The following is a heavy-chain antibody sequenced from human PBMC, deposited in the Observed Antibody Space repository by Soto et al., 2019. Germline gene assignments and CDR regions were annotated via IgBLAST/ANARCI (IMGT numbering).Heavy chain of an antibody. Sequence: EVQLVESGGGLVPPGGSMRLSCAASGFTVSSNYMNWVRQAPGKGLEWVSIIYRGGSTYYADSVKGRFTISRDNSKNTLYLQMNSLRAEDTAVNYCATADTSGYRQFDYWGQGTLVTVSS. CDR3: ATADTSGYRQFDY. CDR1: GFTVSSNY. J-gene: IGHJ4*02. D-gene: IGHD5-18*01. CDR2: IYRGGST. V-gene: IGHV3-66*01.